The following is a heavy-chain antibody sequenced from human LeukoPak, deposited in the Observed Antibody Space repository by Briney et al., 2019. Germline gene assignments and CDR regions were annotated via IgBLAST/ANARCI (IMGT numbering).Heavy chain of an antibody. CDR1: GFTFSGYS. Sequence: PGGSLRLSRAASGFTFSGYSMIWVRQAPGKGLEWVSSISSTSSYIYYADSVKGRFTISRDNAKNSLYLQMNSLRAEDTAVYYCARRPFLPTTVTTSYYYMDVWGKGTTVTVSS. CDR3: ARRPFLPTTVTTSYYYMDV. CDR2: ISSTSSYI. V-gene: IGHV3-21*03. J-gene: IGHJ6*03. D-gene: IGHD4-11*01.